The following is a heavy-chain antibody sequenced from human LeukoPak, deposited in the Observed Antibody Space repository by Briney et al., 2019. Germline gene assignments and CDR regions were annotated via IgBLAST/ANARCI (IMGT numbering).Heavy chain of an antibody. D-gene: IGHD5-12*01. J-gene: IGHJ4*02. CDR3: ARDLLYSGYDC. Sequence: SETLSLTCTVSGGSMSSYYLSWIRQPPGKGLEWIGYIYYSGSTNYNPSLKSRVTISVDTSKNQFSLKLSSVTAADTAVYYCARDLLYSGYDCWGQGTLVTVSS. V-gene: IGHV4-59*01. CDR2: IYYSGST. CDR1: GGSMSSYY.